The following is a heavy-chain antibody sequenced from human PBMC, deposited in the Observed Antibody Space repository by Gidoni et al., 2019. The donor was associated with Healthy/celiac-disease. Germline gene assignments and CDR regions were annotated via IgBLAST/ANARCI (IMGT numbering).Heavy chain of an antibody. J-gene: IGHJ4*02. D-gene: IGHD2-15*01. CDR1: GGTFSSYA. CDR2: IIPILGIA. V-gene: IGHV1-69*04. CDR3: ARGWDLYCSGGSCPHY. Sequence: QVQLVQSGAEVTKPGSSVKVSCKASGGTFSSYAISWVRQAPGQGLEWMGRIIPILGIANYAQKFQGRVTITADKSTSTAYMELSSLRSEDTAVYYCARGWDLYCSGGSCPHYWGQGTLVTVSS.